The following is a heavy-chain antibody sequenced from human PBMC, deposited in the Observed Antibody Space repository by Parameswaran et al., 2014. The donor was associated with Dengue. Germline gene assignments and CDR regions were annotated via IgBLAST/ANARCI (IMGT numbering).Heavy chain of an antibody. Sequence: WIRQSPSRGLEWLGRTFYRSKWYNEYAASVKGRITINPDTSKNQFSLQMNSVTPEDTAIYYCARGGAAAGPLFDYWGQGNLVTVSS. CDR2: TFYRSKWYN. J-gene: IGHJ4*02. D-gene: IGHD6-13*01. V-gene: IGHV6-1*01. CDR3: ARGGAAAGPLFDY.